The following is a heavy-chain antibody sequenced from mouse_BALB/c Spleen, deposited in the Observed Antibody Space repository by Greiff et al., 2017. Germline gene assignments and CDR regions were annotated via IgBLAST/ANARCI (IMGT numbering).Heavy chain of an antibody. CDR2: IDTSDSYT. Sequence: QVQLQQSGAELVMPGASVKLSCKASGYTFTDYWMHWVKQRPGQGLEWIGAIDTSDSYTSYNQKFKGKATLTVDESSNTAYMQLSSLTSEDSAVYYCARYTMITSFAYWGQGTLVTVSA. CDR1: GYTFTDYW. CDR3: ARYTMITSFAY. V-gene: IGHV1-69*01. J-gene: IGHJ3*01. D-gene: IGHD2-4*01.